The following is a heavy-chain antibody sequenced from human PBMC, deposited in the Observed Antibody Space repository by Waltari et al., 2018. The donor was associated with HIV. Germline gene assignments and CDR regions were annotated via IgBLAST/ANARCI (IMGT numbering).Heavy chain of an antibody. CDR2: INHSGST. D-gene: IGHD3-22*01. V-gene: IGHV4-34*01. CDR1: GGSFSGYY. J-gene: IGHJ4*02. CDR3: ARGFRTYYYDSSGYSPFDY. Sequence: QVQLQQWGAGLLKPSETLSLTCAVYGGSFSGYYWSWIRQPPGKGLEWIGEINHSGSTNYNPSLKSRVTISVDTSKNQFSLKLSSVTAADTAVYYCARGFRTYYYDSSGYSPFDYWGQGTLVTVSS.